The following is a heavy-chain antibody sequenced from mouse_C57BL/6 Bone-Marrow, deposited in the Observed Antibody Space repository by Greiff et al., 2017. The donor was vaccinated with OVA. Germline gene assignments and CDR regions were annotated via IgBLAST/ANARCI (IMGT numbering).Heavy chain of an antibody. Sequence: VQLQQSGPGLVQPSQSLSITCTVSGFSLTSYGVHWVRQSPGKGLEWLGVIWRGGSTDYNAAFMSRLSITKDNSKCQVFFKMNSLQADDTAIYYCAKSKTDYYGSYYAMDYWGQGTSVTVSS. V-gene: IGHV2-5*01. CDR2: IWRGGST. CDR1: GFSLTSYG. J-gene: IGHJ4*01. D-gene: IGHD1-1*01. CDR3: AKSKTDYYGSYYAMDY.